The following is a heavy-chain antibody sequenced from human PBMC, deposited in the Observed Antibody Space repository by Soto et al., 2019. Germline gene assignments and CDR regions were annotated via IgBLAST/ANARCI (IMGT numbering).Heavy chain of an antibody. V-gene: IGHV3-66*01. D-gene: IGHD2-2*01. J-gene: IGHJ3*02. CDR2: IYSGGST. CDR3: ARDSKEAFDI. Sequence: QLGGSLRLSCAASGFTFSSYGMHWVRQAPGKGLEWVSVIYSGGSTYYADSVKGRFTISRDNSKNTLYLQMNSLRAEDTAVYYCARDSKEAFDIWGQGTMVTVSS. CDR1: GFTFSSYG.